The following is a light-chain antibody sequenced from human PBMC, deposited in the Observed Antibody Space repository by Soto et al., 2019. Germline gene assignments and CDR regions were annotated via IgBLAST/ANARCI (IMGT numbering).Light chain of an antibody. Sequence: QSALTQPPSASGSPGQSVTISCSGTSNDLGGFNYVSWYQQHPGKAPKLIIYEVTERPSGVPDRFSGSKSGNTASLTVSGLQAEDEADYYCSSYGGYDNLIFGGGTKRPS. CDR3: SSYGGYDNLI. V-gene: IGLV2-8*01. CDR1: SNDLGGFNY. CDR2: EVT. J-gene: IGLJ2*01.